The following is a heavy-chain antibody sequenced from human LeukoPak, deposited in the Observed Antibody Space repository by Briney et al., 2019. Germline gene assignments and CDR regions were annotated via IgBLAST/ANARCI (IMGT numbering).Heavy chain of an antibody. CDR2: INPNSGGT. V-gene: IGHV1-2*02. J-gene: IGHJ3*02. CDR3: ARPRTPSSSWSNGIDSDAFDI. Sequence: ASVKVSCKASGYTFTGYYMHWVRQAPGQGLEWMGWINPNSGGTNYAQKFQGRVTMTRDTSISTAYMELSRLRSDDTAVYYCARPRTPSSSWSNGIDSDAFDIWGRGTMVTVSS. D-gene: IGHD6-13*01. CDR1: GYTFTGYY.